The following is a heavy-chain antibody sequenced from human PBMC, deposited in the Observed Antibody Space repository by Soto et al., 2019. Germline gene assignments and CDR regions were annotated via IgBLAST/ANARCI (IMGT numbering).Heavy chain of an antibody. D-gene: IGHD3-10*01. V-gene: IGHV1-8*01. CDR3: AKDPHYYYGSGSYCDY. Sequence: ASVKVSCKASGYTFTSYDINWVRQATGQGLEWMGWMNPNSGNTGYAQKFQGRATMTRNTSISTAYMELSSLRAEDTAVYYCAKDPHYYYGSGSYCDYWGQGTLVTVSS. CDR1: GYTFTSYD. J-gene: IGHJ4*02. CDR2: MNPNSGNT.